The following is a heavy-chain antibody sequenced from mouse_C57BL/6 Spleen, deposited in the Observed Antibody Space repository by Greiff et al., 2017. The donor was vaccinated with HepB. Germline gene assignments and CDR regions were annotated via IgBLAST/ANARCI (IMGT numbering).Heavy chain of an antibody. CDR3: ARENDYEDFDY. CDR1: GYTFTSYG. CDR2: IYPRSGNT. Sequence: QVQLKQSGAELARPGASVKLSCKASGYTFTSYGISWVKQRTGQGLEWIGEIYPRSGNTYYNEKFKGKATLSADKSASTAYMELRSLTSEDPAVYFCARENDYEDFDYWGQGTTLTVSS. D-gene: IGHD2-4*01. V-gene: IGHV1-81*01. J-gene: IGHJ2*01.